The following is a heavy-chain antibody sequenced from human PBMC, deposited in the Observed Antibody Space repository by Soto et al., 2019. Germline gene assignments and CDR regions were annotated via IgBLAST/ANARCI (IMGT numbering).Heavy chain of an antibody. Sequence: EEHLVESGGGLVQPGGSLRLSCAASRFTFSFYWMTWVRQAPGKGLEWVANIEQDGSEFYYVDSVKGRFTISRNNAKNSLYLQMNSLRAEDTAVYYCASVQQMVYGMDVWGQGTTVTVSS. V-gene: IGHV3-7*01. J-gene: IGHJ6*02. CDR3: ASVQQMVYGMDV. CDR2: IEQDGSEF. CDR1: RFTFSFYW. D-gene: IGHD6-13*01.